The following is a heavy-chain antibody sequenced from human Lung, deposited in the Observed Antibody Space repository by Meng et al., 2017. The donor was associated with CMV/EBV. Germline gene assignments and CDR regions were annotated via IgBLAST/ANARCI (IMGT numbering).Heavy chain of an antibody. V-gene: IGHV3-30*02. CDR1: GFTFSSSA. J-gene: IGHJ4*02. Sequence: GGGGVQPGGSLRLSCAASGFTFSSSAMHWVRQPPGKGLEWVSFIAHDGSAKTYTDSVKGRFTISRDDSENTVYLEMNSLRVEDTAVYYCAKDLYYSFDYWGQGTLVTVSS. D-gene: IGHD2-8*01. CDR3: AKDLYYSFDY. CDR2: IAHDGSAK.